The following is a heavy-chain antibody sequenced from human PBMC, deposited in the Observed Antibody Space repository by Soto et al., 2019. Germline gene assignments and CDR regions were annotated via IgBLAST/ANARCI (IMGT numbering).Heavy chain of an antibody. D-gene: IGHD6-19*01. CDR2: INPNSGGT. V-gene: IGHV1-2*02. CDR1: GYTFSGFY. CDR3: ASAAVTGTAGLDF. Sequence: SVEVSCRASGYTFSGFYMHWVRQAPGQGLEWMGWINPNSGGTKSAEKFQGRVTMTRDTSISTAYMELSRLTSDDTAVYYCASAAVTGTAGLDFWGQGTQVTVSS. J-gene: IGHJ4*02.